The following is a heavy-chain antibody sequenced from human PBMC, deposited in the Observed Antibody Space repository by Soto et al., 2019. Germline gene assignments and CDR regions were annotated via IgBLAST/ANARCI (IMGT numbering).Heavy chain of an antibody. CDR1: GYMFPIYH. CDR3: ARHDSNGDFGC. D-gene: IGHD2-8*01. CDR2: IDPSDSRT. Sequence: PGESLKISCEASGYMFPIYHISWVRQMPGKGLEWVGKIDPSDSRTMYRPSSRARITISVDKSINTAYLEWGRLKASDTAMYYCARHDSNGDFGCWGQGTQVTVSS. V-gene: IGHV5-10-1*01. J-gene: IGHJ4*02.